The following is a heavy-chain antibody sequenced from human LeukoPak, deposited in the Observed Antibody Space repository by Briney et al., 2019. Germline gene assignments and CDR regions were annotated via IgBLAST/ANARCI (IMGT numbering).Heavy chain of an antibody. V-gene: IGHV3-11*06. CDR3: ARDSRGDYDILTGPDY. Sequence: GGSLRLSCAASGFTFSDYSMSWIRQAPGKGLEWVSSISSSSSYIYYADSVKGRFTISRDNAKNSLYLQMNSLRAEDTAVYYCARDSRGDYDILTGPDYWGQGTLVTVSS. D-gene: IGHD3-9*01. J-gene: IGHJ4*02. CDR1: GFTFSDYS. CDR2: ISSSSSYI.